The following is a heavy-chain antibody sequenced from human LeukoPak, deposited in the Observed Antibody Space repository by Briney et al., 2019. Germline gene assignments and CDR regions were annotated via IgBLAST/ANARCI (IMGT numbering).Heavy chain of an antibody. V-gene: IGHV3-30*18. Sequence: PGRSLRLSCAASGFTFSNYGMHWVRQAPGKGLEWVAVVSNDGRVQYYADSVKGRFTISRDNSKNTLSLQMNSLRAEDTAVYYCTKEGGPMAVTTERYSFDQWRQGTLVTVSS. CDR2: VSNDGRVQ. J-gene: IGHJ4*02. CDR1: GFTFSNYG. CDR3: TKEGGPMAVTTERYSFDQ. D-gene: IGHD4-17*01.